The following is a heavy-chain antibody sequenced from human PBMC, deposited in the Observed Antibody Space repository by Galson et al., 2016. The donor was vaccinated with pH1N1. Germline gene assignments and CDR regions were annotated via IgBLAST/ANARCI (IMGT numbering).Heavy chain of an antibody. Sequence: SLRLSCAASGFTLGDFYMDWVRQAPGKGLEWVGRITKRPEDYSTQDAASVEGRFTISRDDSKNLSYLQMNSLKTEDTAVYYCTRENHHKFDYWGQGTLVTVSS. CDR2: ITKRPEDYST. CDR3: TRENHHKFDY. J-gene: IGHJ4*02. CDR1: GFTLGDFY. V-gene: IGHV3-72*01.